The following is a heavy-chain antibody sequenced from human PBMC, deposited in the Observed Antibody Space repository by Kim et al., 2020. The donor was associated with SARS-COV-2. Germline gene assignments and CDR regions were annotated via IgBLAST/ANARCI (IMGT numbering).Heavy chain of an antibody. CDR2: IYSGGSR. Sequence: GGSLRLSCAASGFTVSGNYMSWVRQAPGKGLEWVSVIYSGGSRYYADSVKGRFTISRDNSKNTVYLQMNSLRVDDTAVYYCARDCPWGGRDSCYADGMDVWGQGTTVTVSS. D-gene: IGHD2-2*01. CDR1: GFTVSGNY. CDR3: ARDCPWGGRDSCYADGMDV. J-gene: IGHJ6*02. V-gene: IGHV3-53*01.